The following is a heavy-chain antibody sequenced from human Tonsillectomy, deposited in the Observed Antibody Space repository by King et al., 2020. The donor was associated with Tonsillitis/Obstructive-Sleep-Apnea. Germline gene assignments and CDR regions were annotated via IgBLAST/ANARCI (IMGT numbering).Heavy chain of an antibody. CDR3: ARATCGGDCYSTFTDAFDI. D-gene: IGHD2-21*01. CDR1: GGTFSSFA. V-gene: IGHV1-69*01. CDR2: IIPIFGTV. Sequence: VQLVESGAEVKKPGSSVKVSCKASGGTFSSFAISWVRQAPGQGLEWMGGIIPIFGTVNYAQNFQGRVTITADESTSTAYMELSSLRSEDTAVYYCARATCGGDCYSTFTDAFDIWGQGTMVTVSS. J-gene: IGHJ3*02.